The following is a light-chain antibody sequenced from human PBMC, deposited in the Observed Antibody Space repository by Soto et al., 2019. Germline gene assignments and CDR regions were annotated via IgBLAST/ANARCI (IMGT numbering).Light chain of an antibody. CDR3: MQGTLWLPCT. V-gene: IGKV2-30*01. CDR2: KVS. J-gene: IGKJ2*01. CDR1: QTLVYSDGNAY. Sequence: DVVMTQSPLSLSVTLGQPASISCKSSQTLVYSDGNAYLNWFHQRPGQSPRRLIYKVSRRDSGVPDRFSGSGSVTELTLTISRVEAEDIWVYCCMQGTLWLPCTFGQGTKLEIK.